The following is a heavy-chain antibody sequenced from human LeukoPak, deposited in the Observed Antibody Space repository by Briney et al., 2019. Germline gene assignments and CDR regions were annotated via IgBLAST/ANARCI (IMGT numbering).Heavy chain of an antibody. D-gene: IGHD3-16*01. Sequence: SQTLSLACTVSGASISSGGYSWSWIRQPPGKGLEWIGYIYSSGSTNYNPSLKSRVIISVDTSKNQFSLKLSSVTAADTAVYYCARRTLCCGERFDPWGQGTLVTVSS. J-gene: IGHJ5*02. CDR1: GASISSGGYS. CDR3: ARRTLCCGERFDP. CDR2: IYSSGST. V-gene: IGHV4-61*09.